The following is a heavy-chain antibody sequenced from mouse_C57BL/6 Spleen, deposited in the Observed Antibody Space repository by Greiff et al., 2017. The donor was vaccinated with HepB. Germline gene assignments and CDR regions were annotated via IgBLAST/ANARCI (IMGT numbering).Heavy chain of an antibody. D-gene: IGHD2-9*01. CDR3: TRSSTYYGYDYWYFDV. CDR1: GYTFTDYE. CDR2: IDPETGGT. Sequence: QVHVKQSGAELVRPGASVTLSCKASGYTFTDYEMHWVKQTPVHGLEWIGAIDPETGGTAYNQKFKGKAILTADKSSSTAYMELRSLTSEDSAVYYCTRSSTYYGYDYWYFDVWGTGTTVTVSS. V-gene: IGHV1-15*01. J-gene: IGHJ1*03.